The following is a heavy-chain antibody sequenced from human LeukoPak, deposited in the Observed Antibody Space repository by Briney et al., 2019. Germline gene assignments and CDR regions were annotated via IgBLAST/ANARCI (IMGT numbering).Heavy chain of an antibody. D-gene: IGHD5-18*01. CDR3: ARTTEGGYTYDYFYYYYMDV. CDR1: GDSISSSNW. Sequence: SETLSLTCAVSGDSISSSNWWSWVRQPPGKGLEWIGEIYHSGNTNYNPSLKSRVTISVDTSKNQFSLKLSSVTAADTAVYYCARTTEGGYTYDYFYYYYMDVWGKGTTVTISS. CDR2: IYHSGNT. V-gene: IGHV4-4*02. J-gene: IGHJ6*03.